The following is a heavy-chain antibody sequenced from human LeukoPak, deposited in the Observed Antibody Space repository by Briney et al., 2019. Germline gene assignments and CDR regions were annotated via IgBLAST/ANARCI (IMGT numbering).Heavy chain of an antibody. D-gene: IGHD3-10*01. CDR3: ARGPPSGY. CDR1: GGSFSGYY. Sequence: SETLSLTCAVYGGSFSGYYWSWIRQPPGKGLEWIGEINHSGSTNYNPSLKSRVTISVETSKNQFSLKLSSVTAADTAVYYCARGPPSGYWGQGTLVTVSS. V-gene: IGHV4-34*01. J-gene: IGHJ4*02. CDR2: INHSGST.